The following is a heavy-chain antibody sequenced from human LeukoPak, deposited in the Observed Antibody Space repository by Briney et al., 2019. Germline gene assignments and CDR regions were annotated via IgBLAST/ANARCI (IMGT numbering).Heavy chain of an antibody. J-gene: IGHJ4*02. Sequence: GGSLRLSCAASGFTFSSYAMSWVRQAPGKGLEWVSAISGSGGSTYYADSVKGRFTISSDNSKHTLYLQMNSLRAEDTAVYYSAKGHVSSGWFFDYWGQGTLVTVSS. CDR3: AKGHVSSGWFFDY. D-gene: IGHD6-19*01. CDR2: ISGSGGST. V-gene: IGHV3-23*01. CDR1: GFTFSSYA.